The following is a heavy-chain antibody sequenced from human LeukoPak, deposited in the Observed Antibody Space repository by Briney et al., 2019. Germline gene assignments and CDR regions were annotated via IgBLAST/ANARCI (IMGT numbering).Heavy chain of an antibody. CDR3: AKDVSTKGGSWYGRFDY. Sequence: GGSLRLSCAASGFTFSSYGMHWVRQAPGKGLEWVAFIRYDGSNKYYADSVKGRFTISRDNSKNTLYLQMNSLRAEDTAVYYCAKDVSTKGGSWYGRFDYWGQGTLVTVSS. CDR2: IRYDGSNK. J-gene: IGHJ4*02. CDR1: GFTFSSYG. V-gene: IGHV3-30*02. D-gene: IGHD6-13*01.